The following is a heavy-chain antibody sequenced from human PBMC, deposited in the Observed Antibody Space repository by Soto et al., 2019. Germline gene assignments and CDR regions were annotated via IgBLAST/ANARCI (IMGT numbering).Heavy chain of an antibody. J-gene: IGHJ5*02. CDR1: GYTFITYG. V-gene: IGHV1-18*01. D-gene: IGHD4-17*01. CDR3: ARGPYGDSTLEGRVVVGASTMIDFPNPLQPLP. Sequence: ASVKVSCKASGYTFITYGISWVRQAPGQGLEWMGWISVYNGNTNYAQKLQGRVTMTTDTSTSTAYMELRSLRSDDTAVYYCARGPYGDSTLEGRVVVGASTMIDFPNPLQPLPWG. CDR2: ISVYNGNT.